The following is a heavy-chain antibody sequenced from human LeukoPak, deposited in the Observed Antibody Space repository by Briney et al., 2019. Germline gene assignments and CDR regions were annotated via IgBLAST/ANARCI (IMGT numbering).Heavy chain of an antibody. CDR1: GFTFSSYE. CDR3: AREIQLWRMGYYYYLDV. Sequence: PGGSLRLSCAASGFTFSSYEFNWVRQAPGKGLEYVSAISSNGGSTYYANSVKGRFTISRDNSKNTLYLQMGSLRAEDMAVYYCAREIQLWRMGYYYYLDVWGKGTTVTVSS. V-gene: IGHV3-64*01. D-gene: IGHD5-18*01. J-gene: IGHJ6*03. CDR2: ISSNGGST.